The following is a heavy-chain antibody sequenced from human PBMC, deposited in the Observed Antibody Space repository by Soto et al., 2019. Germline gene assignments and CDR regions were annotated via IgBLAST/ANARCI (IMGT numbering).Heavy chain of an antibody. D-gene: IGHD2-2*01. CDR2: INHSGST. CDR1: GGSFSGYY. J-gene: IGHJ6*03. Sequence: PSETLSLTCAVYGGSFSGYYWSWIRQPPGKGLEWTGEINHSGSTNYNPSLKSRVTISVDTSKNQFSLKLSSVTAADTAVYYCARGRKHSSTSCLYMDVWGKGTTVTVSS. CDR3: ARGRKHSSTSCLYMDV. V-gene: IGHV4-34*01.